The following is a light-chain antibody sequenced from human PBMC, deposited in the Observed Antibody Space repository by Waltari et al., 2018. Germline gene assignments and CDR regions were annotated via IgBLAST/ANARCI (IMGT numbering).Light chain of an antibody. CDR2: QDN. J-gene: IGLJ2*01. CDR1: TWGDKY. Sequence: SFQLTQTPSVSVSPGETASISCSGDTWGDKYVSWYQHKPGQSPVLLIYQDNMRPSGIPERFSGSNSGNTATLTISGTQAMDEADYYYQAWHTSTFVLFGGGTKLTVL. CDR3: QAWHTSTFVL. V-gene: IGLV3-1*01.